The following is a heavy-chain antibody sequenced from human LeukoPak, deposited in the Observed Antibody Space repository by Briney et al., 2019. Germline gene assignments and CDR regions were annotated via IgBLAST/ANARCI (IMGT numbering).Heavy chain of an antibody. D-gene: IGHD3-9*01. CDR3: ARLPTGDAFDI. Sequence: SETLSLTCTVSGGSISSGDYYWSWIRQPPGKGLEWIGYIYYSGSTYYNPSLKSRVTISVDTSKNQFSLKLSSVTAADTAVYYCARLPTGDAFDIWGQGTMVTVSS. CDR2: IYYSGST. CDR1: GGSISSGDYY. V-gene: IGHV4-30-4*08. J-gene: IGHJ3*02.